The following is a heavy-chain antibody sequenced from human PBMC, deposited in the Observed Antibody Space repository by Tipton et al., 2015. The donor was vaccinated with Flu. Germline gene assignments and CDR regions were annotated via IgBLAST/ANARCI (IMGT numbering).Heavy chain of an antibody. CDR3: ARNGVYSGYGYSDY. Sequence: TLSLTCTVSGGSISSYYWGWIRQPPGKGLEWIGSIYYSGSTYYNPSLKSRVTISVDTSKNQFSLKLSSVTAADTAVYYCARNGVYSGYGYSDYWGQGTLVTVSS. V-gene: IGHV4-39*07. CDR2: IYYSGST. CDR1: GGSISSYY. J-gene: IGHJ4*02. D-gene: IGHD5-12*01.